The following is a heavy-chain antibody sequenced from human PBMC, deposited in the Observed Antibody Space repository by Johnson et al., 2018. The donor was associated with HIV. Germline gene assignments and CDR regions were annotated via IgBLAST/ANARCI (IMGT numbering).Heavy chain of an antibody. D-gene: IGHD4-23*01. V-gene: IGHV3-9*01. CDR3: AKDLYYGGNSLLDDAFDI. CDR2: ISWNSGSI. CDR1: GFTFDDYA. Sequence: VQLVESGGGLVQPGRSLRLSCAASGFTFDDYAMHWVRQAPGKGLELVSGISWNSGSIGYADSVKCRFTISRDNAKNSLYLQMNSLRAEDTALYYCAKDLYYGGNSLLDDAFDIWGQGTMVTVSS. J-gene: IGHJ3*02.